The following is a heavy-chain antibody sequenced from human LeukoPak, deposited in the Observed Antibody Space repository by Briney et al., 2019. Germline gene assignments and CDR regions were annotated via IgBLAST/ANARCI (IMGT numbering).Heavy chain of an antibody. CDR1: GFTFSSYP. D-gene: IGHD3-22*01. CDR3: AREGSSGYYPS. Sequence: GGSLRLSCAASGFTFSSYPMHWVRQAPGKGLEWVAVISYDGSEKHYADPVKGRFIISRDNSKNTLYLQMNSVRAEDTAVYYCAREGSSGYYPSWGQGILVTVSS. CDR2: ISYDGSEK. J-gene: IGHJ4*02. V-gene: IGHV3-30-3*01.